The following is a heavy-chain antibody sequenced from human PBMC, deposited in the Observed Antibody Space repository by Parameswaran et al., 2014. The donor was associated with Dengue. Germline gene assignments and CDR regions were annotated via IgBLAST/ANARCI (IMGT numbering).Heavy chain of an antibody. J-gene: IGHJ6*02. CDR1: GGSISSYY. D-gene: IGHD3-10*01. V-gene: IGHV4-59*01. CDR2: IYYSGST. CDR3: ARGGSGSYRGMDV. Sequence: SETLSLTCTVSGGSISSYYWSWIRQPPGKGLEWIGYIYYSGSTNYNPSLKSRVTISVDTSKNQFSLKLSSVTAADTAVYYCARGGSGSYRGMDVWGQGTTVTVSS.